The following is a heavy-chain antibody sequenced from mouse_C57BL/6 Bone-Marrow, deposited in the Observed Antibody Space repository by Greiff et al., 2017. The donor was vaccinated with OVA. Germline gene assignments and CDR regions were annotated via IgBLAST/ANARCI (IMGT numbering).Heavy chain of an antibody. CDR3: ASQFSPEAMDY. CDR1: GFTFSDYY. V-gene: IGHV5-12*01. D-gene: IGHD6-1*01. Sequence: EVHLVESGGGLVQPGGSLKLSCAASGFTFSDYYMYWVRQTPEKRLEWVAYISNGGGSTYYPDTVKGRFTISRDNAKNTLYLQMSRLKSEDTAMYYCASQFSPEAMDYWGQGTSVTVSS. CDR2: ISNGGGST. J-gene: IGHJ4*01.